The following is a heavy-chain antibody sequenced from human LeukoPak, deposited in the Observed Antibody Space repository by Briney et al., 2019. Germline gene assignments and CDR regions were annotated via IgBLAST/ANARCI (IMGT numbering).Heavy chain of an antibody. J-gene: IGHJ4*02. CDR3: ARPQYYDSRGYSVY. Sequence: GVSLKISCKGSGYTFTSYWIAWLRQMPGKGLEGMGIIYPGDSDTRYSPSFQGQATISVDKSISTAYLQWSSLKATDTGMYFCARPQYYDSRGYSVYWGQGTPVTASS. V-gene: IGHV5-51*01. D-gene: IGHD3-22*01. CDR2: IYPGDSDT. CDR1: GYTFTSYW.